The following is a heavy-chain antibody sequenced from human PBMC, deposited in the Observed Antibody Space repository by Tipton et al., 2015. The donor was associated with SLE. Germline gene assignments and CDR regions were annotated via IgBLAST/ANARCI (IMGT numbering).Heavy chain of an antibody. Sequence: LSLTCTVSGGSISSYYWSWIRQPAGKGLEWVSGISWNSGSIGYADSVKGRFTISRDNAKNSLYLQMNSLRAEDTALYYCAKDLAARPEYYFDYWGQGTLVTVSS. CDR3: AKDLAARPEYYFDY. J-gene: IGHJ4*02. CDR2: ISWNSGSI. V-gene: IGHV3-9*01. CDR1: GGSISSYY. D-gene: IGHD6-6*01.